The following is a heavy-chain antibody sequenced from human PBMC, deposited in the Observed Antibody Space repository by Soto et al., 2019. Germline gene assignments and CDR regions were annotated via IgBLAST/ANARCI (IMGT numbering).Heavy chain of an antibody. CDR2: IYYSGST. V-gene: IGHV4-61*08. CDR1: GGSISSGDYY. D-gene: IGHD3-16*02. J-gene: IGHJ4*02. CDR3: ASTPQNYDYIWGSYRQQGNFDY. Sequence: SETLSLTCTVSGGSISSGDYYWSWIRQPPGKGLEWIGYIYYSGSTNYNPSLKSRVTISVDTSKNQFSLKLSSVTAADTAVYYCASTPQNYDYIWGSYRQQGNFDYWGQGTLVTVSS.